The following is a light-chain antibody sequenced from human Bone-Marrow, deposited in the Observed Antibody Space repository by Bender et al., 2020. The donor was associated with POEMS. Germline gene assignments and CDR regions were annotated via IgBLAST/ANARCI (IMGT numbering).Light chain of an antibody. CDR1: SGDIGNYNL. Sequence: QSALSQPASVSGSPGQSITISCTGTSGDIGNYNLVSWYQQHPGKAPKVMIYDVSNRPSGVSNRFSGSKSGNTASLSISGLQAEDEADYFCSSYSRSSTLVLFGGGTKLTVL. V-gene: IGLV2-14*02. J-gene: IGLJ2*01. CDR2: DVS. CDR3: SSYSRSSTLVL.